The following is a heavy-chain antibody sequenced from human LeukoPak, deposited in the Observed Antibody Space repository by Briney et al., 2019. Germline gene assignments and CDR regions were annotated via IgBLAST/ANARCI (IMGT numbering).Heavy chain of an antibody. V-gene: IGHV1-2*02. D-gene: IGHD5-12*01. CDR1: RYTFTGYY. CDR3: ARDQVGYIYSGADY. Sequence: ASVKVSCKASRYTFTGYYMDLVRQAPGQGLEWMGWSNPNSGGTNYAQKFQGRVTMTRDTSISTAYMELSRLRSDDTAVYYCARDQVGYIYSGADYWGQGTLVTVSS. J-gene: IGHJ4*02. CDR2: SNPNSGGT.